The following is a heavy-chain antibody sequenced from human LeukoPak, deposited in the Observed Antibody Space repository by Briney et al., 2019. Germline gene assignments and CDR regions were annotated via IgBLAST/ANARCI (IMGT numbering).Heavy chain of an antibody. CDR1: GGSISSYY. V-gene: IGHV4-34*01. D-gene: IGHD3-10*01. J-gene: IGHJ6*03. CDR3: ARGQDGYYGSGSYYSPYYYYMDV. Sequence: SETLSLTCTVSGGSISSYYWSWIRQPPGKGLEWIGEINHSGSTNYNPSLKSRVTISVDTSKNQFSLKLSSVTAADTAVYYCARGQDGYYGSGSYYSPYYYYMDVWGKGTTVTVSS. CDR2: INHSGST.